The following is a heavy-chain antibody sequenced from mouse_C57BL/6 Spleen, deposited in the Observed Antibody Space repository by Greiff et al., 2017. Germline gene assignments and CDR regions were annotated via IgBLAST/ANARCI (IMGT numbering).Heavy chain of an antibody. Sequence: EVQLQQSGPGLVKPSQSLSLTCSVTGYSITSGYYWNWIRQFPGNKLEWMGYISYDGSNNYNPSLKNRISITRDTSKNQFFLKLNSVTTEDTATYYCARWYYGSSYSDYWGQGTTLTVSS. V-gene: IGHV3-6*01. J-gene: IGHJ2*01. CDR3: ARWYYGSSYSDY. CDR1: GYSITSGYY. D-gene: IGHD1-1*01. CDR2: ISYDGSN.